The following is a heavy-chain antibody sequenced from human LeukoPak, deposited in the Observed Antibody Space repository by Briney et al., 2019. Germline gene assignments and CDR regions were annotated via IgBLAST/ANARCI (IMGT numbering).Heavy chain of an antibody. J-gene: IGHJ3*02. CDR3: ARGRDGYNYFDAFDI. D-gene: IGHD5-24*01. CDR1: GYSFTSYW. CDR2: IYPDDSDT. Sequence: GESLKISCKGSGYSFTSYWIGWVRQMPGKGLEWMGIIYPDDSDTRYSPSFQGQVTISADKSISTAYLQWSSLKASDIATYYCARGRDGYNYFDAFDIWGQGTMVTVSS. V-gene: IGHV5-51*01.